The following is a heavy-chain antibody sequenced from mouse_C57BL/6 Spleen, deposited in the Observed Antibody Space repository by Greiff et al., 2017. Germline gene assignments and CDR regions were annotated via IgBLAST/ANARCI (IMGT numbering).Heavy chain of an antibody. Sequence: QVQLKQPGAELVRPGSSVKLSCKASGYTFTSYWMDWVKQRPGQGLEWIGNIYPSDSETHYNQKFKDKATLTVDKSSSTAYMQLSSLTSADSAVSSCASSGSGPCFAYWGQGTLVTVSA. J-gene: IGHJ3*01. CDR1: GYTFTSYW. V-gene: IGHV1-61*01. D-gene: IGHD1-1*01. CDR2: IYPSDSET. CDR3: ASSGSGPCFAY.